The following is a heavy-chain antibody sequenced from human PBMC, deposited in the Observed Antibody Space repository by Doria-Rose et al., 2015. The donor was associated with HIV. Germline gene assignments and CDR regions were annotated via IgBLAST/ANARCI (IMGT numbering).Heavy chain of an antibody. V-gene: IGHV2-26*01. CDR2: IFSDDDR. CDR3: ARIKSSRWYHKYYFDF. J-gene: IGHJ4*02. Sequence: TLKESGPVLVKPTEALTLTCTVSGVSLSSPGMGVSWIRQPPGKALEWLANIFSDDDRSYKTALKSRLTISRSTSKSQVVLTMTDMDPVGTATYYCARIKSSRWYHKYYFDFWGQGTLVIISA. CDR1: GVSLSSPGMG. D-gene: IGHD6-13*01.